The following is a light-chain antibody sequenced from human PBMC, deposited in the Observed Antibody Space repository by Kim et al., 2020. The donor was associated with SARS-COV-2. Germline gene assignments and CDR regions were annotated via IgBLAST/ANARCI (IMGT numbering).Light chain of an antibody. CDR3: QQGYSSPQIT. V-gene: IGKV1-39*01. CDR1: QSISSH. CDR2: AAS. J-gene: IGKJ5*01. Sequence: SVGDRDSITCRTSQSISSHLNWYQQKPGKAPKLLIFAASSLQSGVPSRFSGSGSGTDFTLTITTRQPEDVATYYCQQGYSSPQITFGQGTRLEIK.